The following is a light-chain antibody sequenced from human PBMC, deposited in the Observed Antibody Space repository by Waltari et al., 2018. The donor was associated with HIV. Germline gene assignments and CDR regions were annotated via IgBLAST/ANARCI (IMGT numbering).Light chain of an antibody. V-gene: IGLV3-21*04. CDR3: QVWDSSSDHVV. CDR1: NIGSRS. Sequence: SYVLTQPPSVSVAPGKTARITCGGNNIGSRSVHWDQQKPGQAPVLVIYDDSDRPSGIPERFSGSNSGNTATLTISMVEAGDEADYYCQVWDSSSDHVVFGGGTKLTVL. J-gene: IGLJ2*01. CDR2: DDS.